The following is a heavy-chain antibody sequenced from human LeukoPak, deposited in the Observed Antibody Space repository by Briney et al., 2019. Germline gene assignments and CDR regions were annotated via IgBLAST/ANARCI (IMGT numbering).Heavy chain of an antibody. J-gene: IGHJ6*02. CDR1: GGSIGSGDYY. CDR3: STGSMTSSYYYGMDV. V-gene: IGHV4-30-4*01. CDR2: IYYSGST. Sequence: ASQTLSLTCTVSGGSIGSGDYYWSWIRQPPGKGLEWIGYIYYSGSTYYNPSLKSRVTISVDTSKNQFSLKLSSVTAPDTAVYYCSTGSMTSSYYYGMDVWGQGTTVTVSS.